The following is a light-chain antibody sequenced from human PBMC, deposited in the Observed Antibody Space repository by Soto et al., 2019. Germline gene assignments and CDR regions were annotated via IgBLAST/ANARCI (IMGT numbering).Light chain of an antibody. J-gene: IGKJ1*01. CDR2: WAS. CDR1: QSVLYSSNNKNY. V-gene: IGKV4-1*01. Sequence: DIVMTQSPDSLAVSLGERATINCKSSQSVLYSSNNKNYLAWYQQKPGQPPKLLIYWASTRESGVPDRFSGSGSGTDFTLTIRSLQAEDLAVYYCQQYYNPPWTFGQGTKVEIK. CDR3: QQYYNPPWT.